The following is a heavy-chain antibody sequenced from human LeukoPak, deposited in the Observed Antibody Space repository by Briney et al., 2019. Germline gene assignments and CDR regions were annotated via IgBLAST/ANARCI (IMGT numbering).Heavy chain of an antibody. V-gene: IGHV3-20*04. J-gene: IGHJ4*02. CDR2: INWNGGST. CDR3: ARATAMVTIAY. Sequence: PGVSQTLSCAASGLTFDVYGMSWVRQAPGKGREWVSGINWNGGSTGYADSVKGRFTISRDNAKNSLYLQMNSLRAEDTALYYCARATAMVTIAYWGQGTLVTVSS. CDR1: GLTFDVYG. D-gene: IGHD5-18*01.